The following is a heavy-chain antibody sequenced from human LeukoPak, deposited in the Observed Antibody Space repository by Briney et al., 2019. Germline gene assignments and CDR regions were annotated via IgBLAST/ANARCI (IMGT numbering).Heavy chain of an antibody. CDR2: IYYSGST. CDR3: ARGGYYGSGSLINY. J-gene: IGHJ4*02. D-gene: IGHD3-10*01. Sequence: SETLSLTCTVSGGSISSYYWSWIRQPPGKGLEWIGYIYYSGSTNYNPSLKSRVTISVDTSKTQFSLKLSSVTAADTAVYYCARGGYYGSGSLINYWGQGTLVTVSS. V-gene: IGHV4-59*01. CDR1: GGSISSYY.